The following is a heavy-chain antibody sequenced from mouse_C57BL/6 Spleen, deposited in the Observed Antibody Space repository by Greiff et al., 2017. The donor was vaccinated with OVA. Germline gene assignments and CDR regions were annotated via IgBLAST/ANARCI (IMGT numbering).Heavy chain of an antibody. Sequence: QVQLQQPGAELVMPGASVKLSCKASGYTFPSYWMHWVKQRPGQGLEWIGEIDPSASYTNYNQKFKGKATLTVDKSSSTAYMQLSSLTSEDSAVYYCARKGDSNPVDYWGQGTTRTVSS. D-gene: IGHD2-5*01. CDR1: GYTFPSYW. CDR2: IDPSASYT. CDR3: ARKGDSNPVDY. V-gene: IGHV1-69*01. J-gene: IGHJ2*01.